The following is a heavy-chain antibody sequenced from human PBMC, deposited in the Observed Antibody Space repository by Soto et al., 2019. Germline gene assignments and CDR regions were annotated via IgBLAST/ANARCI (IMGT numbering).Heavy chain of an antibody. CDR2: IYYSGST. Sequence: SETHSLTCTVSGGSISSYYWSRIRQPPGKGLEWIGYIYYSGSTNYNPSLKSRVTISVDTSKNQFSLKLSSVTAADTAVYYCARAYYYGSGSYPLDYWGQGTLVTVSS. D-gene: IGHD3-10*01. V-gene: IGHV4-59*01. J-gene: IGHJ4*02. CDR1: GGSISSYY. CDR3: ARAYYYGSGSYPLDY.